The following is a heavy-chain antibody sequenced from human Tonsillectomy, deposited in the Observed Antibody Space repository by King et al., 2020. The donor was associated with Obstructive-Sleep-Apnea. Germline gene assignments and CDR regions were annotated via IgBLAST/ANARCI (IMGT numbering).Heavy chain of an antibody. CDR3: AREVIGGGNRLYGMDV. V-gene: IGHV1-69*10. CDR2: IIPIVGIA. CDR1: GGTFSSYA. J-gene: IGHJ6*02. Sequence: QLVQSGAEVKKPGSSVKVSCKASGGTFSSYAISWVRQAPGQGLEWMGGIIPIVGIANYAQKFQGRVTINADKSTSTAYMELRRLRSEDTAVYYCAREVIGGGNRLYGMDVWGQGTTVTVSS. D-gene: IGHD4-23*01.